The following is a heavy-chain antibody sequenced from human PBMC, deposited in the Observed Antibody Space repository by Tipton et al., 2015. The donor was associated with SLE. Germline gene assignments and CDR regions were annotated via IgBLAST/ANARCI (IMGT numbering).Heavy chain of an antibody. J-gene: IGHJ1*01. Sequence: SLRLSCAASGFTFSNSWMHWVRQAPGEGLVWVSGVNTDGSSSYYADSVKGRFTISRDNAKNTLYLQMNSLRDEDTAVYRCVDVDRCWGQGTLVTVSS. CDR3: VDVDRC. V-gene: IGHV3-74*01. CDR2: VNTDGSSS. CDR1: GFTFSNSW. D-gene: IGHD3-22*01.